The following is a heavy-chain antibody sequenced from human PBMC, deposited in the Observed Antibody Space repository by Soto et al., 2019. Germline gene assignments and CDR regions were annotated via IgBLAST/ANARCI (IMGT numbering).Heavy chain of an antibody. CDR2: IIPMLAAP. CDR1: GGSFRTYA. V-gene: IGHV1-69*13. J-gene: IGHJ2*01. D-gene: IGHD2-21*01. CDR3: ARVGPPSPSVIWFFDL. Sequence: SVKVSCKASGGSFRTYAINWVRQAPGQGVEWMGGIIPMLAAPTYAQKFQGRLTITADESTTTVYMELSSLTSEDTDVYYCARVGPPSPSVIWFFDLWGRGTLVTVSS.